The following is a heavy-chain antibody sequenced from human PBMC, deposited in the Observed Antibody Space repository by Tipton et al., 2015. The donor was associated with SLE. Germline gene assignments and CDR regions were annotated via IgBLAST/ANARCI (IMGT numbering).Heavy chain of an antibody. D-gene: IGHD2-2*02. CDR1: GYSISSGYY. Sequence: TLSLTCAVSGYSISSGYYWGWIRQPPGKGLEWIGSIYHSGSTYYNPSLKSRVTTSVDTSKNQFSLKLSSVTAADTAVYYCASTLGYCSSTSCYTSAEYFQHWGQGTLVTVSS. V-gene: IGHV4-38-2*01. CDR2: IYHSGST. CDR3: ASTLGYCSSTSCYTSAEYFQH. J-gene: IGHJ1*01.